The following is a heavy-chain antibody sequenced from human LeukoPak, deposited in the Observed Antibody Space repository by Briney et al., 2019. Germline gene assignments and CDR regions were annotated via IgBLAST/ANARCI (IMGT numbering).Heavy chain of an antibody. CDR2: ISGGGGTI. J-gene: IGHJ4*02. CDR3: AARPLMPPRFDF. Sequence: QPGRSLRLSCAASGFTFSSYPMSWVRQAPGKGLQWVSAISGGGGTIYYGDSVKGRFTISRDNSKSTVYLQMNSLRADDTAIYYCAARPLMPPRFDFWGQGTLVTVSS. D-gene: IGHD2-2*01. CDR1: GFTFSSYP. V-gene: IGHV3-23*01.